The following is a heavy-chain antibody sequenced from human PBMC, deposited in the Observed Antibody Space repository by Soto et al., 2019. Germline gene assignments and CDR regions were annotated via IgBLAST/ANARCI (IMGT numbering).Heavy chain of an antibody. CDR2: IYDSGST. CDR3: AREEGGGYDHRWFDP. J-gene: IGHJ5*02. V-gene: IGHV4-31*03. D-gene: IGHD5-12*01. CDR1: GGSISSGGYY. Sequence: QVQLQESGPGLVKPSQTLSLTCTVSGGSISSGGYYWSWIRQHPGKGLEWIGYIYDSGSTYYNPSLKSRVIISVDPSKDQFSLKLSSVTAADTAVYYCAREEGGGYDHRWFDPWGQGTLVTVSS.